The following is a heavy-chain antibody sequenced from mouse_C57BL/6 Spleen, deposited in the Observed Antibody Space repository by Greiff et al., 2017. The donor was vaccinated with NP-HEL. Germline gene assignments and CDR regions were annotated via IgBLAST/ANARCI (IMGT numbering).Heavy chain of an antibody. Sequence: QVQLQQSGPGLVQPSQSLSITCTVSGFSLTSYGVHWVRQSPGKGLEWLGVIWRGGSTDYNAAFMSRLSITKDNSKSQVFFKMNSLQADDTAIYYCAKNEDDGYYAFDYWGQGTTLTVSS. V-gene: IGHV2-5*01. J-gene: IGHJ2*01. CDR3: AKNEDDGYYAFDY. CDR1: GFSLTSYG. D-gene: IGHD2-3*01. CDR2: IWRGGST.